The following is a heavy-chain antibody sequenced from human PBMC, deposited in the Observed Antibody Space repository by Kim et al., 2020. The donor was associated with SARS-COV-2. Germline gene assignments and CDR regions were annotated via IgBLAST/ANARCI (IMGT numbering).Heavy chain of an antibody. V-gene: IGHV4-34*01. D-gene: IGHD6-13*01. CDR3: ASPSYSSSWYGGHYGMDV. J-gene: IGHJ6*02. Sequence: KSRVTISVDTSKNQFSLKLSSVTAADTAVYYCASPSYSSSWYGGHYGMDVWGQGTTVTVSS.